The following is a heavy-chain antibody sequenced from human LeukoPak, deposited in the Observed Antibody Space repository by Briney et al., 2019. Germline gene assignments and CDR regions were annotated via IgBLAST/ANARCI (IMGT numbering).Heavy chain of an antibody. CDR3: TREVASEVTPTGWYFDL. CDR2: FYSGGRT. Sequence: GGSLRLSCEASGFAVSSNYMSWVRQAPGKGLEWVSTFYSGGRTFYSDAVKGRFTIDRDPSKNSLFLQMKSLRAEDTAVYFCTREVASEVTPTGWYFDLWGRGTLVTVSS. J-gene: IGHJ2*01. CDR1: GFAVSSNY. D-gene: IGHD4-23*01. V-gene: IGHV3-66*01.